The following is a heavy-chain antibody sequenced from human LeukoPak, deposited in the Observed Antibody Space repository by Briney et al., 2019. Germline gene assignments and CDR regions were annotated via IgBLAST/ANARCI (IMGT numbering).Heavy chain of an antibody. CDR2: ISYDGSNK. Sequence: GRSLRLSCAASGFTFSSYGMHWVRQAPGKGLEWVAVISYDGSNKYYADSVKGRFTISRDNSKNTLYLQMNSLRAEDTAVYYCARPQGGRQLWLHFDYWGRGTLVTVSS. CDR1: GFTFSSYG. J-gene: IGHJ4*02. CDR3: ARPQGGRQLWLHFDY. V-gene: IGHV3-30*03. D-gene: IGHD5-18*01.